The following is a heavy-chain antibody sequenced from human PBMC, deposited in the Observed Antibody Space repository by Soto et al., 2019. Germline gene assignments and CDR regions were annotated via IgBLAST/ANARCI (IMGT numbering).Heavy chain of an antibody. Sequence: GASVKVSCKASGYTFSDHYIHWIRQAPGQGLEWMGWIKPNRGDTKYGQEFHGRDTMTRDTSISTAYMEVTRLTYDDTAVYYCVRTFAATGTAGDTCDLWGQGTMVTVSS. CDR2: IKPNRGDT. CDR3: VRTFAATGTAGDTCDL. J-gene: IGHJ3*01. V-gene: IGHV1-2*02. D-gene: IGHD6-13*01. CDR1: GYTFSDHY.